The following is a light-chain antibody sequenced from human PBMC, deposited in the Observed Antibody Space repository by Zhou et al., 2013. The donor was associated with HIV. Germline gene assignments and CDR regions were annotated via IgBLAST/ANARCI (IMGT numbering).Light chain of an antibody. V-gene: IGKV1-39*01. J-gene: IGKJ2*01. CDR2: AAS. CDR1: QSISSY. Sequence: DIQMTQSPSSLSASVGDRVTITCRASQSISSYLSWYQQKPRKAPKLLIHAASSLQSGVPSRFSGSGSGTHFTLTISSLQPEDFATYYCQQSYNTPPTFGQGTKLEIK. CDR3: QQSYNTPPT.